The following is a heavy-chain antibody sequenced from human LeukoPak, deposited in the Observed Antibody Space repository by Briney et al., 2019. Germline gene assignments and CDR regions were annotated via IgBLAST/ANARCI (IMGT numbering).Heavy chain of an antibody. Sequence: GGSLRLSCAASGFTFSSYWMSWVRQAPGKGLEWVANIKQDGSEKYYVDSVKGRFTISRDNSKNTLYLQMNSLRAEDTAVYYCAKDRIVVVPVSFDYWGQGTLVTVSS. V-gene: IGHV3-7*03. D-gene: IGHD2-2*01. CDR2: IKQDGSEK. CDR1: GFTFSSYW. J-gene: IGHJ4*02. CDR3: AKDRIVVVPVSFDY.